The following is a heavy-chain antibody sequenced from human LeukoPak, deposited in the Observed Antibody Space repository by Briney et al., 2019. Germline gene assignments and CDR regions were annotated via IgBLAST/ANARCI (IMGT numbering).Heavy chain of an antibody. Sequence: SGGSLRLSCAASGFSFSTYWMNWVRQRPGKGLEWVANIMGDGSEKYYVDSVKGRFTISRDNAKNSLYLQMNSLRAEDTAVYYCARDPSRGYSYGYGDSWGQGSLVIVSS. CDR1: GFSFSTYW. CDR3: ARDPSRGYSYGYGDS. V-gene: IGHV3-7*01. CDR2: IMGDGSEK. D-gene: IGHD5-18*01. J-gene: IGHJ4*02.